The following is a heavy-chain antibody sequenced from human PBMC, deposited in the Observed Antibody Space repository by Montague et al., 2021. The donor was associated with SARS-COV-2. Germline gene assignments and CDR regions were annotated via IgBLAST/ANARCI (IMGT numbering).Heavy chain of an antibody. CDR3: ACGGEDGCGYVDV. CDR2: ISHGGST. CDR1: NGSFSSFY. Sequence: SETLSLTCAVSNGSFSSFYWNWIRQPPGKGLEWIGEISHGGSTYXNSSLKSRVTISIDTSKNQFSLNLRSVTAADTAVYYCACGGEDGCGYVDVWGQGTTVTVSS. V-gene: IGHV4-34*01. J-gene: IGHJ6*02. D-gene: IGHD6-25*01.